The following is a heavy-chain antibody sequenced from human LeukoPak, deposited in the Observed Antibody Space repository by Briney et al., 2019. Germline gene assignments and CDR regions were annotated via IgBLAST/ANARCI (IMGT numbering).Heavy chain of an antibody. J-gene: IGHJ4*02. CDR2: INEDGSTT. Sequence: GGSLRVSCAASGFTFSSNCMQWVRQVPGKGLVWVSRINEDGSTTNYADSVKGRSTIFRDNAKNTLYLQMNSLRAEDTAVYYCVRDLGGRSGHWGQGTLVTVSS. D-gene: IGHD1-26*01. CDR1: GFTFSSNC. V-gene: IGHV3-74*01. CDR3: VRDLGGRSGH.